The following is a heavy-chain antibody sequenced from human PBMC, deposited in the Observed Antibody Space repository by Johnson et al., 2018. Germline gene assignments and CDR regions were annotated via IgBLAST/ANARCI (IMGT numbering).Heavy chain of an antibody. Sequence: VQLVETGAEVTKPGSSVKVSCKASGGTFSSYTISWVRQAPGQGLEWMGRIIPILGIANYAQKFQGRVTITADKSTSTAYMELSSLRSADAAVYYCARAPEGYCGGDCPPGYWGQGTLVIVSS. CDR1: GGTFSSYT. V-gene: IGHV1-69*09. CDR3: ARAPEGYCGGDCPPGY. J-gene: IGHJ4*02. CDR2: IIPILGIA. D-gene: IGHD2-21*02.